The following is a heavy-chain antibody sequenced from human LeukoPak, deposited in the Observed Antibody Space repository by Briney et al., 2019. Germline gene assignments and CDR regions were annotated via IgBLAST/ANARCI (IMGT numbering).Heavy chain of an antibody. J-gene: IGHJ4*02. CDR2: IRSKAYGGTT. CDR1: GFTFGDYA. D-gene: IGHD3-22*01. Sequence: PGRSLRLSCTASGFTFGDYAMSWVRQAPGKGLEWVGFIRSKAYGGTTEYAASVKGRFTISRDDSKSIAYLQMNSLKTEDTAVYYCTRDRGYYCDSSFDYWGQGTLVTVSS. V-gene: IGHV3-49*04. CDR3: TRDRGYYCDSSFDY.